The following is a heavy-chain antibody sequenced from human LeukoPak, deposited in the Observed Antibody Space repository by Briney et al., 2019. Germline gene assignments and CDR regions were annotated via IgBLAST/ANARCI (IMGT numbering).Heavy chain of an antibody. Sequence: GGSLRLSCASSGFTFSSYSMNWVRQPPGKGLEWVSSISSSSSYIYYADSVKGRFTISRDNAKNSLYLQMNSLRAEDTAVYYCARGTIRLFFDYWGQGTLVTVSS. D-gene: IGHD5-24*01. J-gene: IGHJ4*02. CDR3: ARGTIRLFFDY. V-gene: IGHV3-21*01. CDR1: GFTFSSYS. CDR2: ISSSSSYI.